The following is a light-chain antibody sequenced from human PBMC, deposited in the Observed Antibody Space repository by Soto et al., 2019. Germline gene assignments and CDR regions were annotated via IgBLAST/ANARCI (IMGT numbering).Light chain of an antibody. CDR2: EVV. CDR3: KSYAGSKNYG. V-gene: IGLV2-8*01. Sequence: QSVLTQPPSASGSPGQSVTISCTGTKNDVGFYDFVSWYQHHPGKAPRLIIYEVVQRPSGVPDRFSGSKSGNTASLTVSGLQAEDEADYFCKSYAGSKNYGFGSGTKVTVL. CDR1: KNDVGFYDF. J-gene: IGLJ1*01.